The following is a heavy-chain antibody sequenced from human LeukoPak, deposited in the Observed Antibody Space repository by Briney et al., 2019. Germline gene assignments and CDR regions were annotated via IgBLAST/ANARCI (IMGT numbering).Heavy chain of an antibody. CDR3: AKTINYYPDY. D-gene: IGHD3-10*01. J-gene: IGHJ4*02. CDR2: IWYDGSNE. Sequence: GGSLRLSCEASGFIFKNYGMHWVRQAPGKGLEWVAIIWYDGSNEYYAESVEGRFTISRDNFKNTLYLQMNSLRAEDTALYYCAKTINYYPDYWGQGTLVTVSS. V-gene: IGHV3-33*06. CDR1: GFIFKNYG.